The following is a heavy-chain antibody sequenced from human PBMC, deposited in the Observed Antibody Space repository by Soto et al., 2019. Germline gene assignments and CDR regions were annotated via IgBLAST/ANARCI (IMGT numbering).Heavy chain of an antibody. CDR1: GGSISSYY. Sequence: PSETLSLTCTVSGGSISSYYWSWIRQPPGKGLEWIGEINHSGSTNYNPSLKSRVTISVDTSKNQFSLKLSSVTAADTAVYYCARGTGTTRYYYYYYMDVWGKGTTVTVSS. J-gene: IGHJ6*03. D-gene: IGHD1-1*01. CDR3: ARGTGTTRYYYYYYMDV. V-gene: IGHV4-59*12. CDR2: INHSGST.